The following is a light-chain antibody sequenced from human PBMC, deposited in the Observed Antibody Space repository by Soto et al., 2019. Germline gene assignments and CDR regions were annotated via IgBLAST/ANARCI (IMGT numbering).Light chain of an antibody. J-gene: IGKJ1*01. CDR2: DAS. Sequence: EIVLTQSPATLSLSPGERATLSCRDSQSVSSYLAWYQQKPGQAPRLLIYDASNRATGIPARFSGSGSGTDFTLTISSLEPEDFAVYYRQQRSNWAPARTFGQGTKV. CDR3: QQRSNWAPART. V-gene: IGKV3-11*01. CDR1: QSVSSY.